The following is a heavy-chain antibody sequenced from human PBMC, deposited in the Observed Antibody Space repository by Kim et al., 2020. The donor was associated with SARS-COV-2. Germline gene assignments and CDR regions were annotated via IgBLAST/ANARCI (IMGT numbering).Heavy chain of an antibody. D-gene: IGHD6-19*01. CDR3: AKSGSSGPPGWFDP. Sequence: ADSVKGRFTISRDNSKNMLYLQMNSLRAGDTAVYYCAKSGSSGPPGWFDPWGQGTLVTVSS. J-gene: IGHJ5*02. V-gene: IGHV3-23*01.